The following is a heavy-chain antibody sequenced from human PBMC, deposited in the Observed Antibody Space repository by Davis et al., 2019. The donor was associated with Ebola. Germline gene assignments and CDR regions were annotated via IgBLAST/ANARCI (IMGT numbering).Heavy chain of an antibody. D-gene: IGHD1-26*01. J-gene: IGHJ3*02. CDR2: IIPILGIA. V-gene: IGHV1-69*04. CDR1: GGTFSSYT. CDR3: ARESRIVGATGHDAFDI. Sequence: SVKVSCKASGGTFSSYTISWVRQAPGQGLEWMGRIIPILGIANYAQKFQGRVTITADKSTSTAYMELSRLRSDDTAVYYCARESRIVGATGHDAFDIWGQGTMVTVSS.